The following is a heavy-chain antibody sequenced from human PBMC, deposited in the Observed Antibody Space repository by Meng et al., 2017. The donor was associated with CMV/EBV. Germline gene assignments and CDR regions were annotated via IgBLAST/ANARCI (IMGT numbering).Heavy chain of an antibody. V-gene: IGHV3-74*01. CDR1: GFTFSSYW. Sequence: GESLKISCAASGFTFSSYWMHWVRQAPGKGLVWVSRINSDGSSTSYADSVKGRFTISRDNAKNTLYLQMNSLRAEDTAGYYCARGAHSGSYYFLDFSLPDYWGQGTLVTVSS. CDR2: INSDGSST. J-gene: IGHJ4*02. CDR3: ARGAHSGSYYFLDFSLPDY. D-gene: IGHD1-26*01.